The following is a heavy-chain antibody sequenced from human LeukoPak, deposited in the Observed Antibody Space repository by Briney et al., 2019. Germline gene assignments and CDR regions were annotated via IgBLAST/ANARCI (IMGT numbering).Heavy chain of an antibody. Sequence: PSETLSLTCTVSGSSVSNYYWNWIRQPPGKGLEWLGHVSYSGGTIYNPSLNSRVTISLDASENQFSLNLNSVTAADTAVYYCARRVLMSSAGVPDTWLDPWGQGTLVTVSS. V-gene: IGHV4-59*08. CDR1: GSSVSNYY. CDR2: VSYSGGT. CDR3: ARRVLMSSAGVPDTWLDP. D-gene: IGHD3-10*01. J-gene: IGHJ5*02.